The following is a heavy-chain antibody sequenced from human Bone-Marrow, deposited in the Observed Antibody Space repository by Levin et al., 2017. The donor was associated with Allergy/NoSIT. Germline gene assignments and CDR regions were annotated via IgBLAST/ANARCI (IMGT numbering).Heavy chain of an antibody. V-gene: IGHV3-30-3*01. Sequence: PGGSLRLSCAASGFTFSSYAMHWVRQAPGKGLEWVAVISYDGSNKYYADSVKGRFTISRDNSKNTLYLQMNSLRAEDTAVYYCARDVSRIAARPLLDYWGQGTLVTVSS. J-gene: IGHJ4*02. CDR2: ISYDGSNK. CDR3: ARDVSRIAARPLLDY. CDR1: GFTFSSYA. D-gene: IGHD6-6*01.